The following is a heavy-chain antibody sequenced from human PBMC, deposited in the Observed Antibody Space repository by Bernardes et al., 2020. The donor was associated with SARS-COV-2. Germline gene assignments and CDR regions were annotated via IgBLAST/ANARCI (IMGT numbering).Heavy chain of an antibody. D-gene: IGHD6-19*01. J-gene: IGHJ4*02. Sequence: GGSLRLSCAASGFTFDDYAMHWVRQAPGKGLEWVSLISGDGGSTYYADSVKGRFTISRDNSKNSLYLQMNSLRTEDTALYYCAKDIEGYSSGHGDNGDYWGQGTLVTVSS. CDR1: GFTFDDYA. V-gene: IGHV3-43*02. CDR2: ISGDGGST. CDR3: AKDIEGYSSGHGDNGDY.